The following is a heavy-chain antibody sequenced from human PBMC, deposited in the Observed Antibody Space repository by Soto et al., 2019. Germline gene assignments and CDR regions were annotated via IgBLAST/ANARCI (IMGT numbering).Heavy chain of an antibody. D-gene: IGHD2-15*01. CDR1: GFTFSSYA. J-gene: IGHJ4*02. Sequence: GGSLRLSCAASGFTFSSYAMSWVRQAPGKGLEWVSAISGRGGSTYYADSVKGRFTISRDNSKNTLYLQMNSLRAEDTAVYYCAKHPRSRKIVVVVAARPVDYWGQGTLVTVSS. V-gene: IGHV3-23*01. CDR3: AKHPRSRKIVVVVAARPVDY. CDR2: ISGRGGST.